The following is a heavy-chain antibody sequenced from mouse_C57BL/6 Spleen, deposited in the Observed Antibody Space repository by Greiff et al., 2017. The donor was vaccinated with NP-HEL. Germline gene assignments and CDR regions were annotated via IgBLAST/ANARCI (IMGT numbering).Heavy chain of an antibody. Sequence: EVKLMESGGGLVQPGGSLSLSCAASGFTFTDYYMSWVRQPPGKALEWLGFISNKANGYTTEYSASVKGRFTISRDNSQSILYLQMNALRAEDSATYYCARYCGSYRDYAMDYWGQGTSVTVSS. CDR3: ARYCGSYRDYAMDY. V-gene: IGHV7-3*01. CDR2: ISNKANGYTT. D-gene: IGHD2-10*01. J-gene: IGHJ4*01. CDR1: GFTFTDYY.